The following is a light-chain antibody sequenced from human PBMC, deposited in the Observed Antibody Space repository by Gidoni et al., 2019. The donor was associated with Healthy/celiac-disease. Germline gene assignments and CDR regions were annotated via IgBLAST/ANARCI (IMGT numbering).Light chain of an antibody. V-gene: IGKV3-20*01. CDR3: QQYGSSPP. J-gene: IGKJ2*01. Sequence: EIVLTQSPGTLSLSPGERATLSCRASQSVSSSYLAWYQQKPGQAPRLLIYGASSRATGIPDRFSGSGSGTDFTLTISRLEPEDFAVYYCQQYGSSPPFXXXTKLEIK. CDR2: GAS. CDR1: QSVSSSY.